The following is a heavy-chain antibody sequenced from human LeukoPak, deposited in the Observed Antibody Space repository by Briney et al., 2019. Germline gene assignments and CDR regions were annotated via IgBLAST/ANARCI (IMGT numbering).Heavy chain of an antibody. Sequence: NPSETLSLTCTVSGGSIISDTYYWAWIRQPPGKGLEWIGSAYYNGETYYNPSLKSRVTISVDTYKSQFSLKLTSATAADTAVYFCARDSRYDSTGHAPWGQGSLVTVSS. CDR1: GGSIISDTYY. D-gene: IGHD3-22*01. CDR3: ARDSRYDSTGHAP. V-gene: IGHV4-39*07. CDR2: AYYNGET. J-gene: IGHJ5*02.